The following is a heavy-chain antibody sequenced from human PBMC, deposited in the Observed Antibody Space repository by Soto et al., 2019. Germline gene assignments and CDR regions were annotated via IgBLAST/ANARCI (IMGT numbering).Heavy chain of an antibody. CDR1: GASISSEDYY. CDR3: AREVNNYYGMDV. CDR2: ISYRGST. J-gene: IGHJ6*02. Sequence: QVQLQESGPGLVKPSQTLSLTCSISGASISSEDYYWRWFRQPPGKGLEWIGYISYRGSTYYNPSLKSRITISVDTSKTQFSLILSSVTAADTAVFYCAREVNNYYGMDVWGQGTTVTVSS. V-gene: IGHV4-30-4*01.